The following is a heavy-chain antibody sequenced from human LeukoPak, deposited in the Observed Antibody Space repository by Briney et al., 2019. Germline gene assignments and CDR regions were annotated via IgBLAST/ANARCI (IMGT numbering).Heavy chain of an antibody. Sequence: SETLSLTCTVSGGSISSYYWSWIRQPPGKGLEWIGYIYYSGSTNSNPSLKSRVTISVDTSKNQFSLKLSSVTAAEPAVYYCARALQYGYYYGMDVWGQGTTVTVSS. CDR3: ARALQYGYYYGMDV. CDR2: IYYSGST. V-gene: IGHV4-59*01. CDR1: GGSISSYY. D-gene: IGHD4-11*01. J-gene: IGHJ6*02.